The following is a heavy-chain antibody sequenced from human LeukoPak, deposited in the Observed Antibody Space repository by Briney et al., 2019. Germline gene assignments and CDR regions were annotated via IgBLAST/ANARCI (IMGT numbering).Heavy chain of an antibody. CDR3: ASHYAAVDY. Sequence: PSETLSLTCAVYGGSFSSGDYYWSWIRQPPGKGLEWIGYIYYSGSTYYNPSLKSRVTISVDTSKNQFSPKLSSVTAADTAVYYCASHYAAVDYWGQGTLVTVSS. J-gene: IGHJ4*02. V-gene: IGHV4-30-4*01. CDR2: IYYSGST. D-gene: IGHD2-2*01. CDR1: GGSFSSGDYY.